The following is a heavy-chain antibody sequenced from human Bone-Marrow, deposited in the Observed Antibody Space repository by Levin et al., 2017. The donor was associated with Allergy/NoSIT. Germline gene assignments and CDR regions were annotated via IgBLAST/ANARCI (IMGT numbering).Heavy chain of an antibody. V-gene: IGHV3-33*01. Sequence: PGGSLRLSCAASGFTFSSYGMHWVRQAPGKGLEWVAVIWYDGSNKYYADSVKGRFTISRDNSKNTLYLQMNSLRAEDTAVYYCARETDSSSWSPTLNYFDYWGQGTLVTVSS. CDR2: IWYDGSNK. CDR1: GFTFSSYG. J-gene: IGHJ4*02. D-gene: IGHD6-13*01. CDR3: ARETDSSSWSPTLNYFDY.